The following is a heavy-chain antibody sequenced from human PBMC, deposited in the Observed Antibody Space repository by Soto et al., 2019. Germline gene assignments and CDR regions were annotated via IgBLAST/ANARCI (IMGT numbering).Heavy chain of an antibody. V-gene: IGHV4-61*01. J-gene: IGHJ3*02. Sequence: QVQLQESGPGLVKPSETLSLTCTVSGGSVSSGSYYWSWIRQPPGKGLEWIGYIYYSGSTNYNPSLQDPVPIAVDTSKAPVTLKVSTVTAADTAVYYCARSVGQWLVRGAFEIWGQGTMVTVSS. CDR1: GGSVSSGSYY. D-gene: IGHD6-19*01. CDR3: ARSVGQWLVRGAFEI. CDR2: IYYSGST.